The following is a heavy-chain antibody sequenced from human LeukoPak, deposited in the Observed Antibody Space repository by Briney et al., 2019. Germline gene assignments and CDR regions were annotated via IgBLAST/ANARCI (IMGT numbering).Heavy chain of an antibody. CDR2: ISYDGSNK. Sequence: PGGSLRLSCAASGFTFSSYAMHWVRQAPGKGLEWVAVISYDGSNKYYADSGKGRFTISRDNSKNTLYLQMNSLRAEDTAVYYCARGHGDTTNAFDIWGQGTMVTVSS. J-gene: IGHJ3*02. V-gene: IGHV3-30-3*01. CDR1: GFTFSSYA. CDR3: ARGHGDTTNAFDI. D-gene: IGHD4-17*01.